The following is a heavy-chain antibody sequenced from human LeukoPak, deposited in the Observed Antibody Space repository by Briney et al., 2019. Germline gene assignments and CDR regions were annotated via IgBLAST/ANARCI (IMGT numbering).Heavy chain of an antibody. CDR2: IGGSGYST. D-gene: IGHD2-2*01. Sequence: PGGPLRLSCAVSGFTFSNYAMTWVRQAPWKGLDWVSTIGGSGYSTYDADSVRGRFAISRDNSKNTLYLQMNSLRADDTAVYYCARIPTYQPLLAPSYSYMDVWGKGTTVTVSS. V-gene: IGHV3-23*01. J-gene: IGHJ6*03. CDR3: ARIPTYQPLLAPSYSYMDV. CDR1: GFTFSNYA.